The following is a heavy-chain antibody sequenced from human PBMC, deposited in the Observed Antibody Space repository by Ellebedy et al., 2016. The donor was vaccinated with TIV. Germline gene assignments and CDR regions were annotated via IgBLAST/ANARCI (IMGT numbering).Heavy chain of an antibody. V-gene: IGHV4-59*01. D-gene: IGHD3-3*01. Sequence: SETLSLTCTVSGGSIDSYYWTWIRQTPGKGLEWIAYIHYSGAINYNPSLRSRVTISIDTSRIQFSLKLTSVTTADTAIYYCARYKGYLESYKWIDPWGQGTLVTVSS. J-gene: IGHJ5*02. CDR1: GGSIDSYY. CDR2: IHYSGAI. CDR3: ARYKGYLESYKWIDP.